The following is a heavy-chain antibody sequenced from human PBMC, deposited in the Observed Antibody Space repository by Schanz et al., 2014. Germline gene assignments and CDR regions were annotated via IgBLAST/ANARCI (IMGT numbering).Heavy chain of an antibody. Sequence: QIQLVQSGPEVKKPGATVKVSCKASGYIFINSGISWVRQAPGQGLEWMGWISVYNHNKEYDQKFQGRVTMTTDTTTSTAYMALTDLRSDDTAVYDCARDGDRLYHNYCMDVWGKGTTVTVSS. CDR2: ISVYNHNK. J-gene: IGHJ6*03. CDR3: ARDGDRLYHNYCMDV. V-gene: IGHV1-18*01. CDR1: GYIFINSG. D-gene: IGHD4-17*01.